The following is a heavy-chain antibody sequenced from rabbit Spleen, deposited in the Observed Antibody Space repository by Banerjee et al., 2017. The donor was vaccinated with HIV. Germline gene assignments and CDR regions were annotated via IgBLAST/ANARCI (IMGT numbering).Heavy chain of an antibody. J-gene: IGHJ4*01. D-gene: IGHD1-1*01. V-gene: IGHV1S45*01. CDR2: IYTNSGSA. CDR3: ARDLVAVIGWNFNL. CDR1: GFSFSNKAV. Sequence: QEQLVESGGGLVQPGGSLKLSCTASGFSFSNKAVMCWVRQAPGKGLEWIACIYTNSGSAYYASWAKGRFTISKTSSTTVTLQMTSLTVADTATYFCARDLVAVIGWNFNLWGPGTLVTVS.